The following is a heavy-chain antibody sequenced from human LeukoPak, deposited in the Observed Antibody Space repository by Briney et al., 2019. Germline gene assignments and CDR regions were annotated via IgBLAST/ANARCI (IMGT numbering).Heavy chain of an antibody. D-gene: IGHD2-15*01. J-gene: IGHJ4*02. Sequence: GGSLRLSCAASGFTFSSYAMHWVRQAPGKGLEYVSAISSNGGSTYYANSVKGRFTIFRDNSKNTLYLQVGSLRDEDMAVYYCARSGYCSGGGCYVDYWGQGALVTVS. CDR3: ARSGYCSGGGCYVDY. CDR1: GFTFSSYA. CDR2: ISSNGGST. V-gene: IGHV3-64*01.